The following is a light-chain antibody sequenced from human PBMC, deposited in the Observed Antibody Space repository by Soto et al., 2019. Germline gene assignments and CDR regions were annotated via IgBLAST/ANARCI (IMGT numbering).Light chain of an antibody. V-gene: IGLV2-14*03. CDR3: ISYTDRQSYR. Sequence: QSALTQPASVSGSPGQSITISGRGTSTDIDSYDHVAWYQQFPGKSPNLIIYADSDRPSGVSDRFFGSKSGISASLPSSALPTEDAADYYCISYTDRQSYRFGTGTKV. J-gene: IGLJ1*01. CDR2: ADS. CDR1: STDIDSYDH.